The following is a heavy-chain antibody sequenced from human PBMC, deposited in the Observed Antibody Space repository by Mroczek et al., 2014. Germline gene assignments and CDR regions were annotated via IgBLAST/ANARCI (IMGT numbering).Heavy chain of an antibody. D-gene: IGHD6-13*01. CDR2: MNPNSGNT. J-gene: IGHJ5*02. CDR1: GYTFTSYD. Sequence: QVQLQQSGAEVKKPGASVKVSCKASGYTFTSYDINWVRQATGQGLEWMGWMNPNSGNTGYAQKFQGRVTMTRNTSISTAYMELSSLRSEDTAVYYCARGQDSSTGSWFDPWGQGTLVTVSS. CDR3: ARGQDSSTGSWFDP. V-gene: IGHV1-8*01.